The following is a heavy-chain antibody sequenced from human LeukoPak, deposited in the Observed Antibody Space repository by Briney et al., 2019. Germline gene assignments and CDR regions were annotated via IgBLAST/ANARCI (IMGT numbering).Heavy chain of an antibody. CDR3: AKGEVVPAAIYGMDV. CDR1: GFTFSSYA. J-gene: IGHJ6*02. Sequence: GGSLRLSCAASGFTFSSYAVNWVRQAPGKGPEWVSLIKGSGDSTYYADSVRGRFTISRDNSKNTLYLQMNSLRGEVTAVYYCAKGEVVPAAIYGMDVWGQGTTVTVS. D-gene: IGHD2-2*02. CDR2: IKGSGDST. V-gene: IGHV3-23*01.